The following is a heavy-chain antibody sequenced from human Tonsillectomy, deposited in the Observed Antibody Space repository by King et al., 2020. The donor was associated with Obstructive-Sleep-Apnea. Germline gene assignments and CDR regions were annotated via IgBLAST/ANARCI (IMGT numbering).Heavy chain of an antibody. V-gene: IGHV4-39*01. CDR3: ARQSTEGYDILTGYDY. D-gene: IGHD3-9*01. J-gene: IGHJ4*02. CDR2: IYYSGST. Sequence: MQLQESGPGLVKPSETLSLPCTVSGASISSFIYYWGWIRQPPGKGLEWIGTIYYSGSTYYNPSLKSRVTISVDTSKNQFSLKLSSVTAADTAVYYCARQSTEGYDILTGYDYWGQGTLVTVSS. CDR1: GASISSFIYY.